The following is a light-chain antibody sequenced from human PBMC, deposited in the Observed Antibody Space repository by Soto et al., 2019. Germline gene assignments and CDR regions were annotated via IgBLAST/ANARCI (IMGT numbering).Light chain of an antibody. CDR3: GSYTSTDTQFV. J-gene: IGLJ1*01. CDR1: STDVGGYNY. Sequence: QSPRAHPSSVSWSPGQSITISCTGTSTDVGGYNYVSWYQHHPGKDPKLIIYEVSNRPSGVSDRFSGSKSGNKASLIISNLEAEDESDYYCGSYTSTDTQFVFGTGTKVTVL. CDR2: EVS. V-gene: IGLV2-14*01.